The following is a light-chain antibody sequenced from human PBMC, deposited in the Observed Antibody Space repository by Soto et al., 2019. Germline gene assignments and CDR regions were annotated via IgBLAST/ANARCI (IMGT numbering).Light chain of an antibody. J-gene: IGKJ1*01. V-gene: IGKV3-20*01. Sequence: EIVLTQSPGTLSLSPGERATLSCRASQSVSSSYLAWYQQKPGQAPRLLIYGTSSRATAIPDRFSGSGSGTDFTLTISRLEPEAFAFYYCQQYGSSSWTFGQWTKVDI. CDR2: GTS. CDR1: QSVSSSY. CDR3: QQYGSSSWT.